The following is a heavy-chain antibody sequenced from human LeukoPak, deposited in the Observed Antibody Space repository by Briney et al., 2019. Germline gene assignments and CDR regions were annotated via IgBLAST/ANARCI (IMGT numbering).Heavy chain of an antibody. CDR1: GYTFTSYY. CDR2: INPSGGST. V-gene: IGHV1-46*01. J-gene: IGHJ6*02. CDR3: AREGFPPKISDFWSGLGPYCYYGMDV. Sequence: ASVNVSCKASGYTFTSYYMHWVRQAPGQGLEWMGIINPSGGSTSYTQKFQGRVTMTRDTSTSTVYMELSSLRSEDTAVYYCAREGFPPKISDFWSGLGPYCYYGMDVWGQGTTVTVSS. D-gene: IGHD3-3*01.